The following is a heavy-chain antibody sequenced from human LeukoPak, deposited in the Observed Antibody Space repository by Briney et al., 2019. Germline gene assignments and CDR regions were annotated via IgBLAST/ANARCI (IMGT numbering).Heavy chain of an antibody. V-gene: IGHV1-8*03. Sequence: ASVKVPCKASGYSFTSYDINWVRQATGQGLEWMGWMNPNSGNTGYAQKFQGRVTITRNTSISTAYMELSSLRSEDTAVYYCARGPLAVAGSSFDYWGQGTLVTVSS. CDR1: GYSFTSYD. D-gene: IGHD6-19*01. J-gene: IGHJ4*02. CDR3: ARGPLAVAGSSFDY. CDR2: MNPNSGNT.